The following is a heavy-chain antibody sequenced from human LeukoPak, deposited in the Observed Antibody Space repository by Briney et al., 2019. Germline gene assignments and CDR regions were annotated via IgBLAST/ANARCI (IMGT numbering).Heavy chain of an antibody. CDR2: IYYSGST. D-gene: IGHD2-15*01. J-gene: IGHJ4*02. Sequence: SETLSLTCTVSGGSINSYYWSWIRQPPGKGLEWIGYIYYSGSTNYNPSLKSRVTLSVDTSKNQFSLELTSVTAADTAVYYCARQNSVASGQGLDFWGQGTLVTASS. V-gene: IGHV4-59*08. CDR3: ARQNSVASGQGLDF. CDR1: GGSINSYY.